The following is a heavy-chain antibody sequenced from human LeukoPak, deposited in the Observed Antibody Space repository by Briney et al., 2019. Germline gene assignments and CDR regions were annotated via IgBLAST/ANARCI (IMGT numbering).Heavy chain of an antibody. J-gene: IGHJ3*02. D-gene: IGHD6-6*01. CDR3: ASPSEYSSSPEAFDI. Sequence: GASVKVSCKASGGTFSSYAISWVRQAPGQGLEWMGGIIPIFGTANYAQKFQGRVTITADESTSTAYMELSSLRSEDTAVYYCASPSEYSSSPEAFDIWGQGTMVTVSS. CDR1: GGTFSSYA. V-gene: IGHV1-69*13. CDR2: IIPIFGTA.